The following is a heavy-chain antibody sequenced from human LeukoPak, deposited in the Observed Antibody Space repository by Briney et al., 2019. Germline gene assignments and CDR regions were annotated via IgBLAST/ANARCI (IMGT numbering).Heavy chain of an antibody. V-gene: IGHV3-23*01. CDR3: AKDRSIGTYYTFDH. CDR1: GFTFSSYV. Sequence: GGSLRLSCAVSGFTFSSYVMSWVRQAPGKGLEWVPAISGSGVMTYYADSVKGRFTVSGDNSKNTLYLQMSSLTAADTAVYYCAKDRSIGTYYTFDHWGQGTLVTVSS. D-gene: IGHD1-26*01. J-gene: IGHJ4*02. CDR2: ISGSGVMT.